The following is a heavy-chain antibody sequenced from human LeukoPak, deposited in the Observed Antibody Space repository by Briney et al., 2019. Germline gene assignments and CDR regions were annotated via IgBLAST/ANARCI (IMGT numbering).Heavy chain of an antibody. J-gene: IGHJ4*02. V-gene: IGHV2-70*04. D-gene: IGHD3-3*01. Sequence: SGPTLLHPTQTLTLTCTLSGISLSRPGRRVSWLRQPPGKALEWLSRIDWDDGKYYNSSLKTRLTISKAASADQVVLSMTNMDPADTAIYYCARVYENNIFDLWGQGTLVTVSS. CDR1: GISLSRPGRR. CDR2: IDWDDGK. CDR3: ARVYENNIFDL.